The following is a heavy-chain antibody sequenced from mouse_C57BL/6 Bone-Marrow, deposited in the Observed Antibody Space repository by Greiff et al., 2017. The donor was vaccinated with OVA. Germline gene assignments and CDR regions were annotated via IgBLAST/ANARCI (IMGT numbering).Heavy chain of an antibody. CDR2: SRNKANDYTT. CDR3: ARDAWWGYFGY. CDR1: GFTFSDFY. J-gene: IGHJ2*01. Sequence: EVMLVESGGGLVQSGRSLRLSCATSGFTFSDFYMEWVRQAPGKGLEWIAASRNKANDYTTEYSASVKGRFIVSRDTSQSILYLQMNALRAEATAIYYCARDAWWGYFGYWGPGTTLTVSS. D-gene: IGHD1-1*02. V-gene: IGHV7-1*01.